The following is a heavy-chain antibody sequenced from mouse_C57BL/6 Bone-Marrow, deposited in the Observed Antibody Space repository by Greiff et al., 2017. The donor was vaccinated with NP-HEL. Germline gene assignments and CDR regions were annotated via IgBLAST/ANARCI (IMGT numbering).Heavy chain of an antibody. Sequence: QVQLMESGAELMKPGASVKLSCKASGYTFTGYWIEWVQQTPGHGLEWIGEILPGGGSTNYNEKFKGKDTFTADTSSNTAYMQRSSLTTEDSAIDDCASRLYWGQGTTLTVSS. V-gene: IGHV1-9*01. CDR3: ASRLY. CDR1: GYTFTGYW. CDR2: ILPGGGST. J-gene: IGHJ2*01.